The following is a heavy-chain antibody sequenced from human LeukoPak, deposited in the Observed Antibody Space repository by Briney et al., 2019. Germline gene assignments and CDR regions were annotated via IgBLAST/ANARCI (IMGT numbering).Heavy chain of an antibody. CDR1: GGTFSSYA. CDR3: AKDLSFGLWEGAYYFDY. D-gene: IGHD1-26*01. Sequence: SVKVSCKASGGTFSSYAISWVRQAPGQGLEWMGGIIPIFGTANYAQKFQGRVMITTDESTSTAYMELSSLRSEDTAVYYCAKDLSFGLWEGAYYFDYWGQGTLVTVSS. V-gene: IGHV1-69*05. CDR2: IIPIFGTA. J-gene: IGHJ4*02.